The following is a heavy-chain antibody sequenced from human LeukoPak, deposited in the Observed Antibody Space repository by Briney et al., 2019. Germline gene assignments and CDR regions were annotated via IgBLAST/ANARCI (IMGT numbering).Heavy chain of an antibody. D-gene: IGHD4-4*01. CDR1: GFTFSGSA. CDR2: IRSKANSHAT. Sequence: GGSLRLSCAASGFTFSGSAMHWVRQASGKGLEWVGRIRSKANSHATAYAASVKGRFTISRDDSKNTAYLQMNSLKTEDTAVYYCTSPTVTTNNFDYWGQGTLVTVSS. J-gene: IGHJ4*02. CDR3: TSPTVTTNNFDY. V-gene: IGHV3-73*01.